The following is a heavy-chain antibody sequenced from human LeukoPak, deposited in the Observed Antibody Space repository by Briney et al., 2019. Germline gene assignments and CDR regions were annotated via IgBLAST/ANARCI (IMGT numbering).Heavy chain of an antibody. CDR2: MNPNNGNT. D-gene: IGHD3-10*01. Sequence: ASVKVSCKASGYTFTSYDINWVRQATGQGLEWMGWMNPNNGNTGYAQKFQGRVTVTRNTSISTAYMELSSLRSEDTAVYYCARGGTMVRGVIRPFDYWGQGTLVTVSS. CDR3: ARGGTMVRGVIRPFDY. J-gene: IGHJ4*02. V-gene: IGHV1-8*03. CDR1: GYTFTSYD.